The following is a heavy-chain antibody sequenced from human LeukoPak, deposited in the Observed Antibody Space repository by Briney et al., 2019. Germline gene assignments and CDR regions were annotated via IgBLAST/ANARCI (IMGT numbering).Heavy chain of an antibody. V-gene: IGHV3-53*01. D-gene: IGHD4-23*01. CDR2: IYNNGNT. CDR1: GFTVSSNY. CDR3: AREVTGGNPFDY. Sequence: GGSLRLSCAASGFTVSSNYMSWVRQAPGKGLEWVSVIYNNGNTYYADSVKGRFTISRDNSKNTLYLQMSSLRAEDTAVYYCAREVTGGNPFDYWGQGTLVTVSS. J-gene: IGHJ4*02.